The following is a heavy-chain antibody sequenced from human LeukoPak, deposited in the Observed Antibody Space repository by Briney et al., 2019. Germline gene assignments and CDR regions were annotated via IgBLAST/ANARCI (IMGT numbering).Heavy chain of an antibody. CDR1: GFPYCNAR. CDR2: LTSKSDGGTS. Sequence: GGPLSHSCSASGFPYCNARVGYLPPGPGKGRVWCGRLTSKSDGGTSDYAEPMKGRFTISRDDPKNALYLQMYSLKTEDTAVYYCATDFPQWLVHNPPGYGGQGNLVTVSA. V-gene: IGHV3-15*01. D-gene: IGHD6-19*01. CDR3: ATDFPQWLVHNPPGY. J-gene: IGHJ4*02.